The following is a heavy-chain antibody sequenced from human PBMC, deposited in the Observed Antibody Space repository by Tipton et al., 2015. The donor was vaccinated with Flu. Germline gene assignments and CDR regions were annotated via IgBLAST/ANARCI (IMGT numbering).Heavy chain of an antibody. Sequence: TLSFTCFISGGSIINNYWTWIRQPAGKGLEWIGRTHASGSTNYNPSLKSRVTMSVDTSKNQFSLRLSPVTAADTAVYYCASSGFGKGDFWGQGTLVTVSS. CDR1: GGSIINNY. V-gene: IGHV4-4*07. D-gene: IGHD3-10*01. CDR3: ASSGFGKGDF. J-gene: IGHJ4*02. CDR2: THASGST.